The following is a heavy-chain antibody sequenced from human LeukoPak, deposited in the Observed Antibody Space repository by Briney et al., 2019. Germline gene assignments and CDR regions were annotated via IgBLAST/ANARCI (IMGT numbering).Heavy chain of an antibody. Sequence: GGSLRLSCAASGFTFSSYAMHWVRQAPGKGLEWVAVIWYDGSNKYYGDSVKGRFTISRDNSKNILYLQMSSLRAEDTAVYYCARAGEGFDTWGQGTMVTVSS. V-gene: IGHV3-33*08. CDR3: ARAGEGFDT. D-gene: IGHD3-10*01. J-gene: IGHJ3*02. CDR1: GFTFSSYA. CDR2: IWYDGSNK.